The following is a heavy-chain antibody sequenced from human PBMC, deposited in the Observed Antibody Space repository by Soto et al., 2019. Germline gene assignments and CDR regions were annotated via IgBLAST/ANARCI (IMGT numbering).Heavy chain of an antibody. CDR3: ARGYGSSPNMELRFGMDV. D-gene: IGHD5-18*01. CDR1: GYILTGYS. J-gene: IGHJ6*02. Sequence: QVYLVQSGAEVRRPGASVKVSCTAFGYILTGYSLHWVRQAPGQGLEWMGWIDPNSGATNSAERFHGRVSRTRDTSISAASLELSSLRSDDTAVYYCARGYGSSPNMELRFGMDVWGQGTTISVSS. V-gene: IGHV1-2*02. CDR2: IDPNSGAT.